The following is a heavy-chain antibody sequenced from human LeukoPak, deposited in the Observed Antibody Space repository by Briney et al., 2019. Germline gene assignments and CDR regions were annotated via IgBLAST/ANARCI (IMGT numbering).Heavy chain of an antibody. J-gene: IGHJ4*02. CDR2: IYYSGST. D-gene: IGHD5-18*01. Sequence: SETLSLTCTVSGGSISSSSYYWGWIRQPPGKGLEWIGSIYYSGSTYYNPSLKSRVTISVDTSKNQFSLKLSSVTAADTAVYYCARQGYPLCFDYWGQGTLVTVSS. CDR3: ARQGYPLCFDY. V-gene: IGHV4-39*01. CDR1: GGSISSSSYY.